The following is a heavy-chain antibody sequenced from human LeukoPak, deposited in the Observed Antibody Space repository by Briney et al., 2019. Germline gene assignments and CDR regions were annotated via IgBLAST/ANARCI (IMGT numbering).Heavy chain of an antibody. D-gene: IGHD3-3*01. V-gene: IGHV3-11*04. Sequence: GGSLRLSCVGSGFSFSDYMSWIRQAPGKGLEWVSYISNDGVDKYYVDSVRGRFSVSRDDAKKSMYLQMSGLRADDTAVYYCARRDWISGAVRAVDIWGRGTMVTVSS. CDR3: ARRDWISGAVRAVDI. CDR2: ISNDGVDK. J-gene: IGHJ3*02. CDR1: GFSFSDY.